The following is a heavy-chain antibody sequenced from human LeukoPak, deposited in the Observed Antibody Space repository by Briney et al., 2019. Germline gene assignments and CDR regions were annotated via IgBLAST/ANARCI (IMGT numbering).Heavy chain of an antibody. CDR2: ISYDGSNK. CDR1: GFTFSSYT. CDR3: AREPYYDILTGPTSYFDY. J-gene: IGHJ4*02. V-gene: IGHV3-30-3*01. Sequence: GGSLRLSCAASGFTFSSYTMHWVRQAPGKGLEWVAVISYDGSNKYYADSVKGRFTISRDNSKNTLYLQMNSLRAEDTAVYYCAREPYYDILTGPTSYFDYWGQGTLVTVSS. D-gene: IGHD3-9*01.